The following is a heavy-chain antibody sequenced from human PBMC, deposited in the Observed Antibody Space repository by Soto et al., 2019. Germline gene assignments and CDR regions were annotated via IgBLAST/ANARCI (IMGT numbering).Heavy chain of an antibody. CDR1: GGSISSGDYY. CDR3: AKDQLEGNWFDP. CDR2: IYHSGST. Sequence: SETLSLTCTVSGGSISSGDYYWSWIRQPPGKGLEWIGYIYHSGSTLYNPSLKSRVTISVDKSKNQFSLKLTSVTAADTAVYYCAKDQLEGNWFDPWGQGTLVTVSS. D-gene: IGHD1-1*01. V-gene: IGHV4-30-4*01. J-gene: IGHJ5*02.